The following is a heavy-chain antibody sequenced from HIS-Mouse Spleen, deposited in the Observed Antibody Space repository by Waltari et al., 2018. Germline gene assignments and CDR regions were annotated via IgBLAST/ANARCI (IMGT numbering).Heavy chain of an antibody. CDR3: AKVWPELKTVDTPMAFDY. V-gene: IGHV3-23*01. D-gene: IGHD5-18*01. CDR2: IRGSDGST. CDR1: GFTFSSYA. J-gene: IGHJ4*02. Sequence: EVQLLESGGGLVQPGGSLRLSCAASGFTFSSYAMSWVRQAPGKGMGWVSAIRGSDGSTYYADSVKGRFTISRDNSKNTLYLQMNSLRAEDTAVYYCAKVWPELKTVDTPMAFDYWGQGTLVTVSS.